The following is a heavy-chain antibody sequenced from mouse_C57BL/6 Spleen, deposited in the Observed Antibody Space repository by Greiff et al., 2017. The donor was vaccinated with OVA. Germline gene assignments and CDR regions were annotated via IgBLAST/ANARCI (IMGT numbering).Heavy chain of an antibody. V-gene: IGHV2-2*01. CDR3: ARNNYGSSYWYFDV. CDR1: GFSLTSYG. Sequence: QVQLKESGPGLVQPSQSLSITCTVSGFSLTSYGVHWVRQSPGKGLEWLGVIWSGGSTDYNAAFISRLSISKDNSESQVFFKMNSLQADDTAIYYCARNNYGSSYWYFDVWGTGTTVTVSS. D-gene: IGHD1-1*01. CDR2: IWSGGST. J-gene: IGHJ1*03.